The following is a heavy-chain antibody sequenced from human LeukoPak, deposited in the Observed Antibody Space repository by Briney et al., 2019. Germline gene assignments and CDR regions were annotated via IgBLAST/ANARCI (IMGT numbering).Heavy chain of an antibody. J-gene: IGHJ3*02. CDR2: ISYDGTDK. D-gene: IGHD6-13*01. V-gene: IGHV3-30*03. Sequence: GGSLRLSCAASGFTFSVYGMYWVRQPPGKGLEWVALISYDGTDKYHVDSVKGRFTISRDNSNNTLYLQMNSLRPDDTAVYYCARAPLYSSSLDYAFDIWGQGTMVTVSS. CDR3: ARAPLYSSSLDYAFDI. CDR1: GFTFSVYG.